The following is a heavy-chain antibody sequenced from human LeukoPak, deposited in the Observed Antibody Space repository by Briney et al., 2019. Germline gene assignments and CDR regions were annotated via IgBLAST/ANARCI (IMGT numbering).Heavy chain of an antibody. Sequence: SEALSLTCTVSGGSVSINNYYWAWIRQPPGKGLEWIANIYYSGSTYYNPSLKSRVTISINTSRNQFSLSLTSVTAADTAVYYCARIPSPGWFDPWGQGTLVTVSS. J-gene: IGHJ5*02. CDR3: ARIPSPGWFDP. V-gene: IGHV4-39*07. CDR1: GGSVSINNYY. CDR2: IYYSGST.